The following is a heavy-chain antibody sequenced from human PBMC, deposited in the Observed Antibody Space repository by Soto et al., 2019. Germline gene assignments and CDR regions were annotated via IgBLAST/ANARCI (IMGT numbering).Heavy chain of an antibody. J-gene: IGHJ6*02. V-gene: IGHV5-51*01. CDR3: ARHNRGYSYGYNYYGMDV. D-gene: IGHD5-18*01. Sequence: GESLKISCKGAGYSFTSYWIGWVRQMPGKGLEWMGIIYPGDSDTRYSPSFQGQVTISADKSISTAYLQWSSLKASDTAMYYCARHNRGYSYGYNYYGMDVWGQGTTVTVSS. CDR1: GYSFTSYW. CDR2: IYPGDSDT.